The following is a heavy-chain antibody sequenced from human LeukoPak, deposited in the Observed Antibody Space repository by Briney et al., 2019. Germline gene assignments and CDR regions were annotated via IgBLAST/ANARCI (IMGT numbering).Heavy chain of an antibody. D-gene: IGHD6-19*01. Sequence: GGSLRLSCAASGFTFSNYAMSWVRHTPGKGLEWVSIIRGSDGSTYYADSVKGRFTTSRDNPKNTLYLEMNNLRAEDTALYCCAKARYTAGWYTFDYWGQGTQVTVSS. V-gene: IGHV3-23*01. CDR3: AKARYTAGWYTFDY. CDR2: IRGSDGST. CDR1: GFTFSNYA. J-gene: IGHJ4*02.